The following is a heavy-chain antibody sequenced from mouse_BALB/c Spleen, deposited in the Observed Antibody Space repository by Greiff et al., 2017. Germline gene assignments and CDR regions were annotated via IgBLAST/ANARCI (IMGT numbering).Heavy chain of an antibody. V-gene: IGHV5-17*02. J-gene: IGHJ2*01. CDR2: ISSGSSTI. D-gene: IGHD2-3*01. CDR3: ARYDGYFDY. Sequence: EVKLVESGGGLVQPGGSRKLSCAASGFTFSSFGMQWVRQAPEKGLEWVAYISSGSSTIYYADTVKGRFTISRDNPKNTLFLQMTSLRSEDTAMYYCARYDGYFDYWGQGTTLTVSS. CDR1: GFTFSSFG.